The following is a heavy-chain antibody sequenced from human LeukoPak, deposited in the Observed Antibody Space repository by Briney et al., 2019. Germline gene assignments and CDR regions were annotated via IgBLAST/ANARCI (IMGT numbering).Heavy chain of an antibody. J-gene: IGHJ4*02. V-gene: IGHV1-18*01. CDR3: ARTYFDSSQPRTFDY. Sequence: ASVKVSCKASGYTFTSYGISWVRQAPGQGLEWMGWISAYNGNTNYAQKLLGRVTMTTDTPTNIAYIELRSLRSDDTAVYYCARTYFDSSQPRTFDYWGQGTLVTVSS. CDR1: GYTFTSYG. D-gene: IGHD3-22*01. CDR2: ISAYNGNT.